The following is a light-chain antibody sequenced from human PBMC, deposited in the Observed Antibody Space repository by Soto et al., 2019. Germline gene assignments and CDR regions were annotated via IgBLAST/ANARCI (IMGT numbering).Light chain of an antibody. J-gene: IGLJ2*01. CDR2: EVT. CDR3: SSFAGGGNPVL. V-gene: IGLV2-8*01. CDR1: SSDVGGYNY. Sequence: QSALTQPPSASGSLGQSVTISCNETSSDVGGYNYVSWHQQHPGKAPKVMIYEVTKRPPGVPDRFSGSKSGNTASLTVSGLQAEDEADYYCSSFAGGGNPVLLGGGTKVTVL.